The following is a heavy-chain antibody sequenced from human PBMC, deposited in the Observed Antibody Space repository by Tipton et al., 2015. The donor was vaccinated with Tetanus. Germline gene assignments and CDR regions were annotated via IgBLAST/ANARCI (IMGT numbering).Heavy chain of an antibody. V-gene: IGHV4-59*01. CDR1: GGSMSGYY. D-gene: IGHD2-15*01. Sequence: LSCIVSGGSMSGYYWSWIRQPPGKGLEWIGYIYDTGNTNYKSSLKSRVTMSVDTSKNQFSLKLTSATAADTAMYYCVRGNGGNCCHVDSWGRGTLVTVSS. CDR2: IYDTGNT. J-gene: IGHJ4*02. CDR3: VRGNGGNCCHVDS.